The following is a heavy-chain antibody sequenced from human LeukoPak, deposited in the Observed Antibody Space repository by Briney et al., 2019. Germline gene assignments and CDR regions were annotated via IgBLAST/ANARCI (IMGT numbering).Heavy chain of an antibody. CDR3: ARSFQGYTYYFDY. CDR2: INWNGGST. D-gene: IGHD5-18*01. Sequence: GRPLRLSCAASGFTFSSHGMHWVRQAPGKGLEWVSGINWNGGSTGYADSVKGRFTISRDNAKNSLYLQMNSLRAEDTALYYCARSFQGYTYYFDYWGQGTLVTVSS. J-gene: IGHJ4*02. CDR1: GFTFSSHG. V-gene: IGHV3-20*04.